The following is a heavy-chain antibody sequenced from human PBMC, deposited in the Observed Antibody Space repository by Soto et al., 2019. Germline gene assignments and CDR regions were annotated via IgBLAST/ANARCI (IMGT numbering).Heavy chain of an antibody. CDR3: AKPEYWSSSSSYRSRGGLDH. CDR2: ISGSGDST. Sequence: EVQLLESGGGLVQPGGSLRLSCAASGFTFSSQAMSWVRQAPGKGLEWVSGISGSGDSTYYADSVKGRLTISRDNSKNTLYLQMSSMRAEDTAVYYCAKPEYWSSSSSYRSRGGLDHWGQGTLVTVSS. CDR1: GFTFSSQA. V-gene: IGHV3-23*01. J-gene: IGHJ5*02. D-gene: IGHD2-2*01.